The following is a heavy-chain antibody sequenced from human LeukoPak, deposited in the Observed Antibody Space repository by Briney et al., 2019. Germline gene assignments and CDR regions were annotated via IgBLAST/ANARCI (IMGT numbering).Heavy chain of an antibody. CDR1: GFTFSSYW. CDR3: ARATGSYYSLGY. V-gene: IGHV3-74*01. D-gene: IGHD1-26*01. Sequence: GGSLRLSCAASGFTFSSYWMHWVRQAPGKGLVWVSRINSDGSSTSYADSVKGRFTVFRDNAKNTLYLQMNSLRAEDTAVYYCARATGSYYSLGYWGQGTLVTVSS. CDR2: INSDGSST. J-gene: IGHJ4*02.